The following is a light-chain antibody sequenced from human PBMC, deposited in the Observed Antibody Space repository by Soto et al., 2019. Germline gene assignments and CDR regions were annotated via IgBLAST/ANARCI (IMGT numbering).Light chain of an antibody. J-gene: IGKJ5*01. CDR3: QQSYGTHTVT. V-gene: IGKV1-39*01. CDR1: QSISYY. Sequence: DIQMTQSPSSLSASVGDRVNITCRASQSISYYLNWYQQKPGEAPKLLIYAASSLQSGVPSRFSGSGSGTDFTLTISSLQPVECATYSCQQSYGTHTVTFGQGTRMESK. CDR2: AAS.